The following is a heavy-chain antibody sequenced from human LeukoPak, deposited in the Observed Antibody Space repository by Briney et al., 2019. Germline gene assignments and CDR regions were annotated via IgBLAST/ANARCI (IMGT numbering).Heavy chain of an antibody. CDR2: IYSSGST. V-gene: IGHV4-30-4*08. CDR3: ARDHGLLGIDY. J-gene: IGHJ4*02. Sequence: SETLSLTCTVSGGSISSGSYYWSWIRQPPGKGLGWIGYIYSSGSTSYIPSLKSRTTISLDTSKNQFFLKLSSVTAADTAVYYCARDHGLLGIDYWGQGTLVTVSS. CDR1: GGSISSGSYY. D-gene: IGHD2-15*01.